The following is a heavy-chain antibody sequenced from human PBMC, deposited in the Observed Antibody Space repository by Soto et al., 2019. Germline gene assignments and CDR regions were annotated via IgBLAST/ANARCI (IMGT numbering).Heavy chain of an antibody. CDR1: GGSFSGYY. J-gene: IGHJ6*02. D-gene: IGHD1-7*01. CDR2: INHSGST. V-gene: IGHV4-34*01. Sequence: QVQLQQWGAGLLKPSETLYLICAVYGGSFSGYYWSWIRQPPGKGLEWIGEINHSGSTNYNPSLKSRVTISVDTSKNQFSLKLSSVTAADTAVYYCARGTGTTASGGMDVWGQGTTVAVSS. CDR3: ARGTGTTASGGMDV.